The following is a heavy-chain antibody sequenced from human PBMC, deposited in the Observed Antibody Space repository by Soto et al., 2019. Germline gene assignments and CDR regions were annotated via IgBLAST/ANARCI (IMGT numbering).Heavy chain of an antibody. V-gene: IGHV1-3*01. J-gene: IGHJ4*02. CDR1: GYTFTSYA. Sequence: ASVKVSCKASGYTFTSYAMHWVRQAPGQRLEWMGWINAGNGNTKYSQKFQGRVTITRDTSASTAYMELSSLRSEDTAVYYCARDPGYSYGPPDYWGQGTLVTVPQ. CDR2: INAGNGNT. CDR3: ARDPGYSYGPPDY. D-gene: IGHD5-18*01.